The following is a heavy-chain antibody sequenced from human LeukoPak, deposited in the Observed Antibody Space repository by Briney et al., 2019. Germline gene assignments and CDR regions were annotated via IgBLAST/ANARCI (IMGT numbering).Heavy chain of an antibody. Sequence: GESLKTSCQGSGYNFASYWIGWVRQMPGKGLEWMGIIYPGDSDARYGPSFEGQVTISADKSISTAYLQWSSLKASDTAKYYCTRHEARTRYYYYGMDVWGQGTTVTVSS. CDR3: TRHEARTRYYYYGMDV. CDR2: IYPGDSDA. J-gene: IGHJ6*02. CDR1: GYNFASYW. D-gene: IGHD1-1*01. V-gene: IGHV5-51*01.